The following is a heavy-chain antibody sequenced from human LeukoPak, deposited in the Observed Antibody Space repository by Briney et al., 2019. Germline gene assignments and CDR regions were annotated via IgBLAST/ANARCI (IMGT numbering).Heavy chain of an antibody. CDR2: ISYDGSNK. Sequence: GGSLRLSCAASGFTVSSNYMSWVRQAPGKGLEWVAVISYDGSNKYYADSVKGRFTISRDNSKNTLYLQMNSLRAEDTAVYYCARGQHYDILTGYSGGDYWGQGTLVTVSS. CDR3: ARGQHYDILTGYSGGDY. V-gene: IGHV3-30-3*01. D-gene: IGHD3-9*01. J-gene: IGHJ4*02. CDR1: GFTVSSNY.